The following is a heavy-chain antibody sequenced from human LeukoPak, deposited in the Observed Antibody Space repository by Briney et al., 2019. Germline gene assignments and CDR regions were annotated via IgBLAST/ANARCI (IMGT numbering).Heavy chain of an antibody. CDR3: ARAANYYGSAELDY. J-gene: IGHJ4*02. CDR2: IYHSGST. CDR1: GDSISSGGYS. V-gene: IGHV4-30-2*01. D-gene: IGHD3-10*01. Sequence: PSQTLSLTCVVSGDSISSGGYSWSWIRQPPGKGLEWIGYIYHSGSTYYNPSLESRVTISVDRSKNQFSLKLSSVTAADTAVYYCARAANYYGSAELDYWGQGTLVTVSS.